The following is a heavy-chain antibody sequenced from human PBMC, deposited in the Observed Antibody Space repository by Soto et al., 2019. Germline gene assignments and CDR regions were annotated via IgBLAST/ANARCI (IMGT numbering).Heavy chain of an antibody. V-gene: IGHV1-18*04. CDR3: TRGHGDFAGDFDY. J-gene: IGHJ4*02. Sequence: QGQLVQSGAEVKWPGASVKVSCKASGYPFNKYSISWVRQAPGQGLEWMGWISASNGNINYAQKFQGRVTLSTDTSTSTAYMELRNLRSDDTAVYYCTRGHGDFAGDFDYWGQGTLVTVSS. D-gene: IGHD4-17*01. CDR2: ISASNGNI. CDR1: GYPFNKYS.